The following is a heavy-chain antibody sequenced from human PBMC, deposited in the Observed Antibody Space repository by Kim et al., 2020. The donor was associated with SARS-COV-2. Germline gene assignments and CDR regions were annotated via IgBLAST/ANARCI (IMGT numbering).Heavy chain of an antibody. CDR2: ISWDGRDT. J-gene: IGHJ1*01. CDR1: GFTFSHST. V-gene: IGHV3-30*04. CDR3: ATAGYTNSFFSYIEH. Sequence: GGSLRLSCAASGFTFSHSTMHWVRQPPGKGLEWVALISWDGRDTSYADSVKGRFTISRDDSKNTLYLEMTSLRSEDTSMFYCATAGYTNSFFSYIEHWGQGTPVTVSS. D-gene: IGHD3-3*02.